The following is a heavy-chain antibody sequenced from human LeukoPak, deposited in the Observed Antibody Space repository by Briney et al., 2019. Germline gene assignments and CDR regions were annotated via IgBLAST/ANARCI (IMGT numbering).Heavy chain of an antibody. Sequence: PSETLSLTCTVSAGSISSYYWSWIRQPPGKGLEWIGYIYYSGSTSYNPSLKSRVTISVDTSKNQFFLKLSSVTAADTAVYYCTRTYSSSSIDYWGQGALVTVSS. D-gene: IGHD6-6*01. V-gene: IGHV4-59*01. CDR3: TRTYSSSSIDY. CDR1: AGSISSYY. CDR2: IYYSGST. J-gene: IGHJ4*02.